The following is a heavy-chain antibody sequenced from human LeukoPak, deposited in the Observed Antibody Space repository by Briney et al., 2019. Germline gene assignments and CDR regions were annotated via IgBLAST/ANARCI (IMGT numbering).Heavy chain of an antibody. V-gene: IGHV1-2*02. D-gene: IGHD2-2*01. CDR1: GYRLTDYY. J-gene: IGHJ4*02. CDR2: INPNNGGT. CDR3: ARELGFCSRTSCPLYHY. Sequence: ASVKVSCKASGYRLTDYYVHWVRQAPGQGLEWMGWINPNNGGTLYAQKFHGSVTLTRDTSITTAYMELSSLRSDDTAVYYCARELGFCSRTSCPLYHYWGQGTLVTVSS.